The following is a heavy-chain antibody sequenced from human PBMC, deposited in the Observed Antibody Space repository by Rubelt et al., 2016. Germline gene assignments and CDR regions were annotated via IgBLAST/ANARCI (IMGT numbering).Heavy chain of an antibody. CDR2: INWNGGST. CDR1: GFTFSSYS. D-gene: IGHD1-7*01. CDR3: AKDRWNSNSRRLDR. Sequence: EGQLVEAGGGRVKPGGSLRLSCAAAGFTFSSYSMNWVRQAPGKGLEWVSGINWNGGSTGYADSVKGRFTISRDNSKNTLYLQLNSLGAEDTAGYYCAKDRWNSNSRRLDRWGQGTLVTVSS. V-gene: IGHV3-23*04. J-gene: IGHJ5*02.